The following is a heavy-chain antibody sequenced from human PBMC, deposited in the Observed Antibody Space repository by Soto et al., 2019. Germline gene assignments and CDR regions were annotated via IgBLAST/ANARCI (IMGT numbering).Heavy chain of an antibody. CDR1: GGTFSSYA. CDR2: VIPIFGTA. J-gene: IGHJ4*02. CDR3: ARENDSSGNLDY. D-gene: IGHD3-22*01. V-gene: IGHV1-69*13. Sequence: SVKVSCMASGGTFSSYAISWVRQAPGQGLEWMGGVIPIFGTANYAQKFQGRVTITADESTSTAYMELSSLRSEDTAVYYCARENDSSGNLDYWGQGTLVTVSS.